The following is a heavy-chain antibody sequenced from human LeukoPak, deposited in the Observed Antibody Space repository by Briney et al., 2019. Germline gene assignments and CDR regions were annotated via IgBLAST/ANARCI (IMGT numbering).Heavy chain of an antibody. Sequence: PGGSLRLSCAASGFTFTRHWMHWVRQTPGKGLVWVSRIDNDGRSSTYADSVKGRFIISRDSAKNTVYLQMTSLREEDTAVYYCARGGVGSSDYVDYYYYNMDVWGKGTAVTVSS. CDR1: GFTFTRHW. V-gene: IGHV3-74*01. D-gene: IGHD3-16*01. CDR3: ARGGVGSSDYVDYYYYNMDV. J-gene: IGHJ6*03. CDR2: IDNDGRSS.